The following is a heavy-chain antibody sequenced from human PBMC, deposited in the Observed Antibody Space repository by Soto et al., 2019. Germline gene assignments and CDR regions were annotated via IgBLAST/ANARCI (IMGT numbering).Heavy chain of an antibody. CDR1: GLTFSDYY. J-gene: IGHJ6*02. CDR2: ITSSGGYT. Sequence: QVQLVESGGGLVKPGGSLRLSCAASGLTFSDYYMSWIRQAPGKGLEWVSYITSSGGYTKYADSVQGRFTISRDNARNSQYLQMNSLRAEDTAVYYCARELDGIDVWGQGTTVTVSS. CDR3: ARELDGIDV. V-gene: IGHV3-11*05.